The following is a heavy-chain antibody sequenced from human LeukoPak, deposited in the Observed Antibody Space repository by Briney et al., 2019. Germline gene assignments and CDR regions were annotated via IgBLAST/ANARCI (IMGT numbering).Heavy chain of an antibody. Sequence: PGGSLRLSCAASGFTFSSYGMHWVRQAPGKGLEWVANIKQDGSEKYYVDSVKGRFTISRDNAKNSLYLQMNSLRAEDTAVYYCARARWLSNWGQGTLVTVSS. D-gene: IGHD6-19*01. CDR3: ARARWLSN. CDR2: IKQDGSEK. V-gene: IGHV3-7*01. J-gene: IGHJ4*02. CDR1: GFTFSSYG.